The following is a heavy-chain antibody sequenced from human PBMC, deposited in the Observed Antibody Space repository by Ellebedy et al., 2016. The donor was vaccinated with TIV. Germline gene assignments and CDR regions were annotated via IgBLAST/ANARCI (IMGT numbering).Heavy chain of an antibody. CDR2: INAGNDNT. D-gene: IGHD1-7*01. J-gene: IGHJ4*02. CDR3: AREAFAGTTPSLHY. Sequence: AASVKVSCKASGYTFTSYAMHWVRQAPGQRLEWMGWINAGNDNTKYSQKFQGRVTMTRDTSTSTVYMELSSLRSEDTAVYYCAREAFAGTTPSLHYWGQGTLVTVSS. CDR1: GYTFTSYA. V-gene: IGHV1-3*01.